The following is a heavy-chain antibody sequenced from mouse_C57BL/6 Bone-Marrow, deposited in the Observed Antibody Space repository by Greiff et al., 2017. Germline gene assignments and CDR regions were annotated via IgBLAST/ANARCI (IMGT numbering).Heavy chain of an antibody. J-gene: IGHJ2*01. V-gene: IGHV1-50*01. Sequence: VQLQQPGAELVKPGASVKLSCKASGYTFTSYWMQWVKQRPGQGLEWIGEIDPSDSYTNYNQKFKGKATLTGDTSSSTAYMQLSSLTSEDSAVYYWASYGGYYFDYWGQGTTLTVSS. CDR1: GYTFTSYW. CDR3: ASYGGYYFDY. D-gene: IGHD1-2*01. CDR2: IDPSDSYT.